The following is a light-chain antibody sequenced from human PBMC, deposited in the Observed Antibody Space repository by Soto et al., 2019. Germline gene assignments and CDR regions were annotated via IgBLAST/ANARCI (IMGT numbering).Light chain of an antibody. J-gene: IGLJ3*02. CDR2: ANT. Sequence: QSVGTQPPSVSGAPGQRITISCTGGSSNIGAGYDVHWYQQLPGTAPKLLIYANTNRPSGVPDRFSGSKSGTSASLAITGLQAEDEADYYCQSYDSSLSGWVFGGGTKLTVL. CDR3: QSYDSSLSGWV. CDR1: SSNIGAGYD. V-gene: IGLV1-40*01.